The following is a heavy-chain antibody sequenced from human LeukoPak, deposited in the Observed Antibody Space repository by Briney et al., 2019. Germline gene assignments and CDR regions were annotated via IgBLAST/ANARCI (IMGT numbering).Heavy chain of an antibody. Sequence: GGSLRLSCAASGFTFNTYTMNWVRQAPGKGLEWVSSISSGTSYIYYADSVKGRFTISRYNAKNSLCLQMNSLRAEDTAVYYCARHVVAVGFDYWGQGTLVTVSS. CDR3: ARHVVAVGFDY. V-gene: IGHV3-21*01. J-gene: IGHJ4*02. CDR1: GFTFNTYT. D-gene: IGHD3-22*01. CDR2: ISSGTSYI.